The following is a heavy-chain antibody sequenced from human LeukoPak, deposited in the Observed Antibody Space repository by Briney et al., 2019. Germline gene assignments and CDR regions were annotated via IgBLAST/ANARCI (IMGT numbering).Heavy chain of an antibody. CDR2: ISGSGGSM. J-gene: IGHJ4*02. D-gene: IGHD3-16*01. Sequence: GGSLRLSCAASGFTFSSYAMSWVRQAPGKGLDWVSAISGSGGSMYYADSVKGRFTISRDNSKNTLYLQMNSLRGEDTAVYNCARYGGFLDYWGQGTLVTVSS. CDR1: GFTFSSYA. CDR3: ARYGGFLDY. V-gene: IGHV3-23*01.